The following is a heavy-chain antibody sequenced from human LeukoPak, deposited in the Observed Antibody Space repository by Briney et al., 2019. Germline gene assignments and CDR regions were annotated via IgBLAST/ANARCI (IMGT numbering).Heavy chain of an antibody. CDR1: GFTFSSYV. V-gene: IGHV3-23*01. CDR3: ARDLVRSFDY. CDR2: ISGSGSST. J-gene: IGHJ4*02. D-gene: IGHD2-2*01. Sequence: GGSLRLSCAASGFTFSSYVMSLVRQAPGKGLEWVSGISGSGSSTYYADSVKGRFTISRDNSKNTLYLQMNSLRAEDTAVYYCARDLVRSFDYWGQGTLVTVSS.